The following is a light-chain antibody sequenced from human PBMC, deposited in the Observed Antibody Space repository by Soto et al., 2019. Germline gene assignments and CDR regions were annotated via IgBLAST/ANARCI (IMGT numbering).Light chain of an antibody. CDR1: QSIRSW. J-gene: IGKJ1*01. V-gene: IGKV1-5*03. CDR3: QQYNSYSRT. CDR2: KAS. Sequence: DLPMTQSPSTLSASVGDRVTITCRASQSIRSWLAWYQQKPGKAPKLLIYKASSLESGVPSRFSGSGSGTEFTLTISSLQPDDFATYYCQQYNSYSRTFGQGTKVEIK.